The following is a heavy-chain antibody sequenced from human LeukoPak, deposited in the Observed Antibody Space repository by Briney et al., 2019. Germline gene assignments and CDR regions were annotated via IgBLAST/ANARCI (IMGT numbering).Heavy chain of an antibody. Sequence: GSLRLSCAASGFTFSSYAMHWVRQAPGKGLEWVAVISYDGSNKYYADSVKGRFTISRDNSKNTLYLQMNSLRAEDTAVYYCARAYGSRAAGDYWGQGTLVTVSS. CDR3: ARAYGSRAAGDY. V-gene: IGHV3-30-3*01. D-gene: IGHD1-26*01. CDR2: ISYDGSNK. J-gene: IGHJ4*02. CDR1: GFTFSSYA.